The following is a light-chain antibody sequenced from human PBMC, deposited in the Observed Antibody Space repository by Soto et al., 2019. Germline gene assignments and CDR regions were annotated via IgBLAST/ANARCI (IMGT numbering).Light chain of an antibody. CDR3: QQYHRYWT. CDR1: QSIGSW. CDR2: KAS. Sequence: DIQMTQSPSTLSASVGDRVTITCRASQSIGSWLAWYQQKPGKAPKLLIYKASSLESGVPSRFSGSGSGTEFTLAISSLQPDDFATYYCQQYHRYWTFGQGTKVEIK. V-gene: IGKV1-5*03. J-gene: IGKJ1*01.